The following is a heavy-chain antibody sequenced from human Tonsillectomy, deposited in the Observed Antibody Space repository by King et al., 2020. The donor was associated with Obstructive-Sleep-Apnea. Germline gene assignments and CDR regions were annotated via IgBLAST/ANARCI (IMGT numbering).Heavy chain of an antibody. V-gene: IGHV1-18*01. D-gene: IGHD2-15*01. J-gene: IGHJ5*02. CDR3: AREVGCSGGSCYTRFDP. CDR1: GYTFTSYG. Sequence: VQLVESGAEVKKPGASVKVSCKASGYTFTSYGISWVRQAPGQGLEWMGWISAYNGKTNYAQKVQGRGTMTTDTSTSTAYMERRSLRSDDTAVYYCAREVGCSGGSCYTRFDPWGQGTLVTVSS. CDR2: ISAYNGKT.